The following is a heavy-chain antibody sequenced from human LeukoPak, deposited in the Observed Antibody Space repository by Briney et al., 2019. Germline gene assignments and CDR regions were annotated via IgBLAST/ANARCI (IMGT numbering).Heavy chain of an antibody. CDR1: GYTFTSYY. J-gene: IGHJ4*02. D-gene: IGHD6-6*01. CDR2: TNHSGGSR. V-gene: IGHV1-46*01. Sequence: GASVKVSCKASGYTFTSYYIHWVRQAPGQGLEWMGLTNHSGGSRTYAQKFQGRVTMTRDTSTSTVYMELSSLKSEDTALYYCARTANSIATTAYSSSSIDYWGQGTLVTVSS. CDR3: ARTANSIATTAYSSSSIDY.